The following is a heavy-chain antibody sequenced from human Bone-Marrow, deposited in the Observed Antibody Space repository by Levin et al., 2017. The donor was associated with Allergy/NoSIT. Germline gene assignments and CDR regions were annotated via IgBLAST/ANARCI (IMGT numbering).Heavy chain of an antibody. CDR2: ISSDSNYI. J-gene: IGHJ3*02. CDR1: GFTFSTYS. Sequence: GGSLRLSCAASGFTFSTYSMNWVRQAPGKGLEWVSTISSDSNYIYYAASVKGRFTFSRDNAKNSLYLQLNSLRAEDTAVYYCARDHSSRGAFESWGQGTMVTVSS. CDR3: ARDHSSRGAFES. V-gene: IGHV3-21*01. D-gene: IGHD4-11*01.